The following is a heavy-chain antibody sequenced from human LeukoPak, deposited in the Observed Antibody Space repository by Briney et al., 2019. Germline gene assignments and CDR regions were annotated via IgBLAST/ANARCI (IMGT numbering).Heavy chain of an antibody. Sequence: ASVKVSCKASGYTFTGYYMHWVRQAPGQGLEWMGRINPNSGGTTYAQEFQGRVTMTRDTSISTAYMELSRLRSDDTAVYYCARARGGTTSPYFDYWGQGTLVTVSS. CDR2: INPNSGGT. CDR1: GYTFTGYY. J-gene: IGHJ4*02. D-gene: IGHD3-16*01. V-gene: IGHV1-2*06. CDR3: ARARGGTTSPYFDY.